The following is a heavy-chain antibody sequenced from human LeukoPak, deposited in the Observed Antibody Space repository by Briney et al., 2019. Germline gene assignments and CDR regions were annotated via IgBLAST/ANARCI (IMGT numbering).Heavy chain of an antibody. Sequence: PSETLSLTCAVSGGSISSGGYSWSWIRQPPGKGLEWIGEINHSGSTNYNPSLKSRVTISVDTSKNQFSLKLSSVTAADTAVYYCARGLSTGYSPATFDYWGQGTLVTVSS. CDR2: INHSGST. D-gene: IGHD5-18*01. V-gene: IGHV4-34*01. CDR3: ARGLSTGYSPATFDY. J-gene: IGHJ4*02. CDR1: GGSISSGGYS.